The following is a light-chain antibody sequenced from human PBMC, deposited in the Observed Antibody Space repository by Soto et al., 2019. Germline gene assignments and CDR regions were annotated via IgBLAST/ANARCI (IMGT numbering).Light chain of an antibody. Sequence: DIQMTQSPSSLSASVGDRVTITCRASQDIRNFVAWYQQKPGKAPKLLISAASTLQSGVPSRFSGSGSGTDLTLTINGLQPEDVATCSCQKYSSVPVFGPGTKVEIK. CDR3: QKYSSVPV. V-gene: IGKV1-27*01. CDR2: AAS. J-gene: IGKJ3*01. CDR1: QDIRNF.